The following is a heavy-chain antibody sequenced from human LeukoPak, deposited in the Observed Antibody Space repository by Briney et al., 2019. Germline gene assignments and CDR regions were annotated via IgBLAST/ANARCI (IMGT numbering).Heavy chain of an antibody. Sequence: PGGSLRLSCVASGFTFSDYYMSWIRQAPGKGLERVSYISSSGSTIYYADSVKGRFTISRDNAKSSLYLQMNSLRAEDTAVYYCARDRFSGSYPLDVWGKGTTVTVSS. CDR2: ISSSGSTI. V-gene: IGHV3-11*04. D-gene: IGHD1-26*01. CDR3: ARDRFSGSYPLDV. CDR1: GFTFSDYY. J-gene: IGHJ6*04.